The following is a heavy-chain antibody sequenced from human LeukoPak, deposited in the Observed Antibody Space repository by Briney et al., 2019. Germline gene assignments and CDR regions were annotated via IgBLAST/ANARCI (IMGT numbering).Heavy chain of an antibody. D-gene: IGHD2-2*01. Sequence: PSETLSLTCAVSGYSMSSGYYWGWIRQPPGKGLEWIGSIYHSGSTYYNPSLKSRVTISVDTSKNQFSLKLSSVTAADTAVYYCARERDCSSTSCYDHDAFDIWGQGTMVTVSS. CDR3: ARERDCSSTSCYDHDAFDI. CDR1: GYSMSSGYY. V-gene: IGHV4-38-2*02. CDR2: IYHSGST. J-gene: IGHJ3*02.